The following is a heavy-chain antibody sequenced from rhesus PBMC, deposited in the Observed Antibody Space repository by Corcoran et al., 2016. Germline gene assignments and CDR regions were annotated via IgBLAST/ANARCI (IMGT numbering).Heavy chain of an antibody. Sequence: QVQLQESGPAVVKPSETLSLTCAVSGGSISSSNWWSWIRQSPGKGLEWIGGIYGSGGSNEYNPSLKSRVTISIDTSKNQFSMKLSSVTAADTAVYYGARDGSRAGFDYWGQGVLVTVSS. CDR3: ARDGSRAGFDY. V-gene: IGHV4-93*01. CDR2: IYGSGGSN. CDR1: GGSISSSNW. J-gene: IGHJ4*01. D-gene: IGHD6-31*01.